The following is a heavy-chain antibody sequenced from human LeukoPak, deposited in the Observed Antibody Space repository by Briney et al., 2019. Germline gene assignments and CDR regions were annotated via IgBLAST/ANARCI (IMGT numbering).Heavy chain of an antibody. D-gene: IGHD3-9*01. J-gene: IGHJ3*02. V-gene: IGHV4-34*01. CDR3: ARGRLGASAFDI. Sequence: SETLSLTCAVYGGSFSGYYWSWIRQPPGKGLEWIGEINHSGSTNYNPSLKSRVTISVDTSKNQFSLKLSSGTAADTAVYYCARGRLGASAFDIWGQGTMVTVSS. CDR1: GGSFSGYY. CDR2: INHSGST.